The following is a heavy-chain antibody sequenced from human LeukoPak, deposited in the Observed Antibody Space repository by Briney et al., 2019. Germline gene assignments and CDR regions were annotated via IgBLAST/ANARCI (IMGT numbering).Heavy chain of an antibody. Sequence: PGGSLRLSCAASGFTFSSYAMSWVRQAPGKGLEWVSGISTSGGDTYYADSVRGRFTISRDNSKNTLYLQMNSLRAEDTAVYSCAKKYYDTLAYFDYWGQGTLVTVSS. D-gene: IGHD3-9*01. CDR2: ISTSGGDT. J-gene: IGHJ4*02. V-gene: IGHV3-23*01. CDR3: AKKYYDTLAYFDY. CDR1: GFTFSSYA.